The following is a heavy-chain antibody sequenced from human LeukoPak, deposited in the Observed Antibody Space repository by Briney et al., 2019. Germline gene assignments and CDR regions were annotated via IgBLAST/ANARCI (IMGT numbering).Heavy chain of an antibody. CDR1: GYTFTSYG. CDR2: INPNSGGT. D-gene: IGHD5-18*01. V-gene: IGHV1-2*02. J-gene: IGHJ4*02. Sequence: ASVKVSCKASGYTFTSYGISWVRQAPGQGLEWMGWINPNSGGTNYAQKFQGRVTMTRDTSISTAYMELSRLRSDATAVYHCARWDLYSYGYNWGQGTLVTVSS. CDR3: ARWDLYSYGYN.